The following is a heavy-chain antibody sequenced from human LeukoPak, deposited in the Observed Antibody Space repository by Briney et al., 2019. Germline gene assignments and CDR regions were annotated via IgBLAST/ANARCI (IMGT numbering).Heavy chain of an antibody. CDR1: GYTFTSYG. V-gene: IGHV1-18*01. J-gene: IGHJ4*02. CDR2: ISAYNGNT. Sequence: ASVKVSCKASGYTFTSYGISWVRQAPGQGLEWMGWISAYNGNTNYAQKLQGRVTMTTDTSTSTAYMEPRSLRSDDTAVYYCARDPKKHIVVVTATYFDYWGQGTLVTVSS. D-gene: IGHD2-21*02. CDR3: ARDPKKHIVVVTATYFDY.